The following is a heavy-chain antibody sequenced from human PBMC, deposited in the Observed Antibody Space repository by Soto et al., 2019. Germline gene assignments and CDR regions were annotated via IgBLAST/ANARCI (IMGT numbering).Heavy chain of an antibody. CDR1: AFTFSSSA. CDR2: ISGSGGST. Sequence: LTVSFAASAFTFSSSAISCVRAAPGTGLEWVSAISGSGGSTYYADSVKGRFTISRDNSKNTLYLQMNSLRAEDTAVYYCAKEPDSSGYSSGWHRYWGQGTLVTVSS. D-gene: IGHD6-19*01. CDR3: AKEPDSSGYSSGWHRY. J-gene: IGHJ4*02. V-gene: IGHV3-23*01.